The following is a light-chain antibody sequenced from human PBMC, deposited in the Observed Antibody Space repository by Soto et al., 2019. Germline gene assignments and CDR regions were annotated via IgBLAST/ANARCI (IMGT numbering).Light chain of an antibody. Sequence: EVVLTQSPATLSLSPGERATLSCRASQSVSSYLAWYQQKPGLAPRLLIYAASDRATGIPARFSGSGSGTDITLTNSSLEPEDSAVYSCQQRGSWPPTVGGGTKVEIK. CDR3: QQRGSWPPT. CDR1: QSVSSY. J-gene: IGKJ4*01. CDR2: AAS. V-gene: IGKV3-11*01.